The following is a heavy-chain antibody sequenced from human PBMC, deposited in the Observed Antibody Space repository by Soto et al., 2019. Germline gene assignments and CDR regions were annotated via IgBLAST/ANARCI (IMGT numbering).Heavy chain of an antibody. D-gene: IGHD2-2*01. CDR3: ARCSLVVVPAPGFDP. CDR2: IYYSGTT. CDR1: GGSISSGCYY. Sequence: PSETLSLTCTVSGGSISSGCYYWSWILQHPGKGLEWVGYIYYSGTTYYNPSLKTRVTISVHTSKNQFSLKLSSVSAADTALYYCARCSLVVVPAPGFDPWGRGTLV. J-gene: IGHJ5*02. V-gene: IGHV4-31*03.